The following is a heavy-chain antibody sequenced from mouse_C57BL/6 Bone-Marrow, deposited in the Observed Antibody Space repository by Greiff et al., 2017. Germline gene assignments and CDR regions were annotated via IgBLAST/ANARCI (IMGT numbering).Heavy chain of an antibody. V-gene: IGHV1-81*01. D-gene: IGHD1-1*01. Sequence: VQLQQSGAELARPGASVKLSCKASGYTFTSYGISWVKQRTGQGLEWIGEIYPRSGNTYYNEKFKGKATLTADNSSSTAYMELRSLTSEDSAVYFCARFITTVVDAMDYWGQGTSVTVSS. CDR1: GYTFTSYG. CDR2: IYPRSGNT. CDR3: ARFITTVVDAMDY. J-gene: IGHJ4*01.